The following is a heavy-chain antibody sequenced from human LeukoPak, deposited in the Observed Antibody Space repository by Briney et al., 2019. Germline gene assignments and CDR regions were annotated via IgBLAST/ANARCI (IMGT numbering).Heavy chain of an antibody. D-gene: IGHD3-10*01. Sequence: GGSLRLSCAASGFTFSSYAMHWVRQAPGKGLEWVAVISYDGSNKYYADSVKGRFTISRDNSKNTLYLQMNSLRAEDTAVYYCARDSGVLLWFGELRKAHGPYDYWGQGTLVTVSS. CDR3: ARDSGVLLWFGELRKAHGPYDY. J-gene: IGHJ4*02. V-gene: IGHV3-30-3*01. CDR1: GFTFSSYA. CDR2: ISYDGSNK.